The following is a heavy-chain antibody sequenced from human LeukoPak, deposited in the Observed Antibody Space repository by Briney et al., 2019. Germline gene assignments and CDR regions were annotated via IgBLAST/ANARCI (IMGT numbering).Heavy chain of an antibody. CDR1: GFTFNVYW. CDR2: IKHDGTEK. CDR3: VRDFYVDY. V-gene: IGHV3-7*03. D-gene: IGHD2/OR15-2a*01. J-gene: IGHJ4*02. Sequence: GVSLRLSCAASGFTFNVYWMNWLRQAPGKGREWVANIKHDGTEKNYVDSVKGRFTIYRDNAENTLYLQMNSLRAEDTAVYYCVRDFYVDYWGQGAMVTVSS.